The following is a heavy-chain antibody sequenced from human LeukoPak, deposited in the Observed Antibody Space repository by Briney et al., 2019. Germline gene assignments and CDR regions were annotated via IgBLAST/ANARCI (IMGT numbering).Heavy chain of an antibody. CDR2: IKPSNGDT. J-gene: IGHJ4*02. Sequence: ASVKVSCKASGYNFSGHYMHWVRQAPGQGLEWMGWIKPSNGDTKYAQNFQGRVTTTRDTSISTAYMELSSLRSDDTAVYCASPPLSSAMYYAHWGQGTLVTVSS. V-gene: IGHV1-2*02. D-gene: IGHD1-26*01. CDR3: ASPPLSSAMYYAH. CDR1: GYNFSGHY.